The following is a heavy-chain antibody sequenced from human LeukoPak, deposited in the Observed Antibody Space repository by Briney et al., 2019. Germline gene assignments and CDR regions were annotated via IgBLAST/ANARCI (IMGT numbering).Heavy chain of an antibody. Sequence: ASVKVSCKASGYTFTNYYIHWVRQAPGQGLEWMGWINPSSGATNSAQKFLGRVTMTRDTSMSTAYMELSSLTSDDTAVYYCARGGQIYDYVWGSYLEFWGQGTLVTVSS. CDR1: GYTFTNYY. CDR2: INPSSGAT. V-gene: IGHV1-2*02. CDR3: ARGGQIYDYVWGSYLEF. J-gene: IGHJ4*02. D-gene: IGHD3-16*02.